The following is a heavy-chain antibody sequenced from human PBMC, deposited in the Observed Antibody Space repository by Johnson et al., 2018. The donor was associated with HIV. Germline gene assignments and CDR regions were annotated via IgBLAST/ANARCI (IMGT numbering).Heavy chain of an antibody. J-gene: IGHJ3*02. Sequence: QVQLMESGGGLVKPGGSLRLSCAASGFTFSDYYMSWIRQAPGKGLEWVSYISSSGSIIYYSDSVKGRFAISRDNVKNSLYLQMNSLRAEDTAVYYCARDPQLWFGDGSGDDAFDIWGQGTMVTVSS. CDR3: ARDPQLWFGDGSGDDAFDI. D-gene: IGHD3-10*01. CDR2: ISSSGSII. CDR1: GFTFSDYY. V-gene: IGHV3-11*04.